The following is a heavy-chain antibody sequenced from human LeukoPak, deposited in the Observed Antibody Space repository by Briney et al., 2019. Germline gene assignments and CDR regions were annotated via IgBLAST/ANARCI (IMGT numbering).Heavy chain of an antibody. D-gene: IGHD4-17*01. CDR1: GFTVSSNY. CDR2: IYSGGST. J-gene: IGHJ4*02. Sequence: GGSLRLSCAASGFTVSSNYMSWVRKAPGKGLEWVSVIYSGGSTYYADSVKGRFTISRDNSKNTLYLQMNSLRAEDTAVYYCARDLPYGDVAFDYWGQGTLVTVSS. V-gene: IGHV3-66*01. CDR3: ARDLPYGDVAFDY.